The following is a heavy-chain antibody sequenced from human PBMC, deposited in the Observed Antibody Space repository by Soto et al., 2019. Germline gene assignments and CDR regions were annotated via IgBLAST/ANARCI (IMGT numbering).Heavy chain of an antibody. CDR3: AKGGATYGLVTNDY. J-gene: IGHJ4*02. Sequence: PGGSLRLSCAASRFTFSNFAMSWVRQAPGKGLEWVSTITGTSANTYYTDSVKGRFAISRDNSQNTIYLQMNSLTTEDKAVYYCAKGGATYGLVTNDYWGQGTLVTVSS. CDR2: ITGTSANT. D-gene: IGHD3-10*01. CDR1: RFTFSNFA. V-gene: IGHV3-23*01.